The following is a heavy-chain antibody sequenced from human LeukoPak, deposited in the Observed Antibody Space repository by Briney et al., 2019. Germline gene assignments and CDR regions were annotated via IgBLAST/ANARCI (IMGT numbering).Heavy chain of an antibody. J-gene: IGHJ4*02. CDR3: AKDLRRYCSSTSCYTENDY. D-gene: IGHD2-2*02. V-gene: IGHV3-33*06. CDR2: IWYDGSNK. CDR1: GFTFSSYG. Sequence: GGSLRLSCAASGFTFSSYGMHWVRHAPRKGLEWVAVIWYDGSNKYYADSVKGRLTISRDNSKNTLYLQMNSLRAEDTAVYYCAKDLRRYCSSTSCYTENDYWGQGTLVTVSS.